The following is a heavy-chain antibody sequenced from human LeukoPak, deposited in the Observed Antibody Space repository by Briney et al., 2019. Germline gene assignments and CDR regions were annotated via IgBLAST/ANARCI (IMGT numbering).Heavy chain of an antibody. V-gene: IGHV4-59*01. J-gene: IGHJ6*04. CDR3: ARGGGPYTGNYYYGMDV. CDR2: IYYSGST. D-gene: IGHD3-16*01. Sequence: SETLSLTCTVSGGSISSDDWSWIRQPPGKGLEWIGYIYYSGSTNYNPSLKSRVTISVDTSKNQFSLKLSSVTAADTAVYYCARGGGPYTGNYYYGMDVWGKGTTVTVSS. CDR1: GGSISSDD.